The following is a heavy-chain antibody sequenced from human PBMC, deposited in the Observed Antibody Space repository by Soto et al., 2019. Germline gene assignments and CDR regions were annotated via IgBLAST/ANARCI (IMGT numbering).Heavy chain of an antibody. CDR3: ATVEMATTDYYYGMDV. J-gene: IGHJ6*02. V-gene: IGHV1-8*01. Sequence: QVQLVQSGAEVKKPGASVKVSCKASGYTFTSYDINWVRQATGQGLEWMGWMNPNSGNTGYAQKFQGRVTMTRSTSISTAYMELSSLRSEDTAVDYCATVEMATTDYYYGMDVWGQGTTVTVSS. D-gene: IGHD1-1*01. CDR2: MNPNSGNT. CDR1: GYTFTSYD.